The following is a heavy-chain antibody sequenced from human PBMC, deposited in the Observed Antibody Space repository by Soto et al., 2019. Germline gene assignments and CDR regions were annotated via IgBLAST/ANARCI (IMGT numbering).Heavy chain of an antibody. Sequence: SETLSLTCTVSGGSISSGGYYWSWIRQHPGKGLEWIGYIYYSGSTYYNPSLKSRVTISVDTSKNQFSLKLSSVTAADTAVYYCATGRGYCSSTSCSSNWFDPWGQGTLVTVSS. J-gene: IGHJ5*02. D-gene: IGHD2-2*01. CDR1: GGSISSGGYY. CDR2: IYYSGST. CDR3: ATGRGYCSSTSCSSNWFDP. V-gene: IGHV4-31*03.